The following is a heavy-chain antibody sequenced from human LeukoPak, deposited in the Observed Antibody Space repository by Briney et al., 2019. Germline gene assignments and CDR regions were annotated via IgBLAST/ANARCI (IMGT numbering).Heavy chain of an antibody. V-gene: IGHV4-34*01. CDR1: GGSFSGYY. J-gene: IGHJ6*02. CDR3: ATYNPYYGMDV. CDR2: INHSEST. Sequence: PSETLPLTCAVYGGSFSGYYWSWIRQPPGKGLEWIGEINHSESTNYNPSLKSRVTISVDTSKNQFSLKLSSVTAADTAVYYCATYNPYYGMDVWGQGTTVTVSS. D-gene: IGHD1-14*01.